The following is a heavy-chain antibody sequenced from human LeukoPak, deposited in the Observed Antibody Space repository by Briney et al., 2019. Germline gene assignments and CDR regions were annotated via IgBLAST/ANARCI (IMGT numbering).Heavy chain of an antibody. Sequence: GSLLLSCAASGFAFSSYAMSWVRQAPGKGLEWVSSISGSGGSTHYADSVKGRFTISRDNSKITLYLQLNGLRAEDTAVYYCAKDSDAVTTCLDSWGQGTLVAVSS. D-gene: IGHD4-17*01. V-gene: IGHV3-23*01. CDR1: GFAFSSYA. J-gene: IGHJ4*02. CDR2: ISGSGGST. CDR3: AKDSDAVTTCLDS.